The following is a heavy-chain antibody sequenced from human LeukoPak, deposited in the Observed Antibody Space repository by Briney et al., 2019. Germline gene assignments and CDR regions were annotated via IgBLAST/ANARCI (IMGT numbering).Heavy chain of an antibody. J-gene: IGHJ4*02. V-gene: IGHV1-2*02. CDR2: INPYSGDT. CDR3: ARGESFLAY. Sequence: ASVKVSCKGSGYTFTGWHIHWVRQAPGQGLEWMGSINPYSGDTKYAQNFQGRVTVTRDTSISTAYMELSRLTSDVTAIYYCARGESFLAYWGQGTLVAVSS. CDR1: GYTFTGWH. D-gene: IGHD3-3*02.